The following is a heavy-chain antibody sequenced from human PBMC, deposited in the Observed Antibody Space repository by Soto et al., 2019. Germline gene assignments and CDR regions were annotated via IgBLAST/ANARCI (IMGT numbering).Heavy chain of an antibody. D-gene: IGHD3-22*01. CDR3: ARETDYYHSSGYYYFPDY. CDR2: IYYSGST. CDR1: GGSISSGGYY. J-gene: IGHJ4*02. Sequence: QVQLQESGPGLVKPSQTLSLTCTVSGGSISSGGYYWSWIRQHPGKGLEWIGYIYYSGSTYYNPSLKSRVSIAVDTSKNQFSLKLSSVTAADTAVYYCARETDYYHSSGYYYFPDYWGQGTLVTVSS. V-gene: IGHV4-31*03.